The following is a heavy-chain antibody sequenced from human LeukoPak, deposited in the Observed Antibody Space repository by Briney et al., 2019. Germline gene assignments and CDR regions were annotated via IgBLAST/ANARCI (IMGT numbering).Heavy chain of an antibody. CDR2: IYHSGST. CDR3: ARQGYDILTGYIDAFDI. D-gene: IGHD3-9*01. V-gene: IGHV4-59*08. Sequence: SETLSLTCSVSGDSINSYYWSWIRQPPGKGLEWIGYIYHSGSTNYNPSLKRRVTISVGTSKNQFSLRLTSVTAADTAIYYCARQGYDILTGYIDAFDIWGQGTMVTVSS. CDR1: GDSINSYY. J-gene: IGHJ3*02.